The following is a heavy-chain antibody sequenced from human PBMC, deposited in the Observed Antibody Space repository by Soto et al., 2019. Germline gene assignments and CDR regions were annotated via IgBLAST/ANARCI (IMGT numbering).Heavy chain of an antibody. Sequence: ASVKVSCKASGYTFTGYYMHWVRQAPGQGLEWMGWINPNSGGTNYAQKFQGRVTMTRDTSISTAYMELSRLRSDDTAVYYCARDTIVLMVYAIQGYYYYYGMDVWGQGTTVTVSS. CDR1: GYTFTGYY. V-gene: IGHV1-2*02. D-gene: IGHD2-8*01. J-gene: IGHJ6*02. CDR3: ARDTIVLMVYAIQGYYYYYGMDV. CDR2: INPNSGGT.